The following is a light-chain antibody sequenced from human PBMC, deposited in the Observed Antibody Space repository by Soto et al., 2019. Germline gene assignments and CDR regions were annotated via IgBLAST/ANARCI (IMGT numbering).Light chain of an antibody. CDR1: QSISSS. Sequence: DMQMAQSPAAVSASVGDKGTITCRASQSISSSLAWYHHKPGKVPKLLIFAASTLHSGVPSRFSGSGSGTDFTITISSLQPDDVATYYCQKYNSPPWTFGQGTKVDIK. V-gene: IGKV1-27*01. CDR2: AAS. CDR3: QKYNSPPWT. J-gene: IGKJ1*01.